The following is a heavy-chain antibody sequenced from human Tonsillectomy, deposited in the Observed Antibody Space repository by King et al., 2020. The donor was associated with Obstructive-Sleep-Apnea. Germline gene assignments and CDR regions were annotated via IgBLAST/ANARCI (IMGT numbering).Heavy chain of an antibody. D-gene: IGHD6-19*01. Sequence: VQLVESGGGLVQPGRSLRLFCAASGFTFDDYAMHWVRQARGKGLDRVAGISWNCGCIGCGDSVKGRFTNPRNNAKNSLYLQMNSLRAEDTALYYCAKGAVAGTGWFDPWGQGTLVTVSS. V-gene: IGHV3-9*01. CDR2: ISWNCGCI. J-gene: IGHJ5*02. CDR1: GFTFDDYA. CDR3: AKGAVAGTGWFDP.